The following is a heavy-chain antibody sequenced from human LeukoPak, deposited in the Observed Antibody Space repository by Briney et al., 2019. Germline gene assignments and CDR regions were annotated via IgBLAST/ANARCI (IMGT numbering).Heavy chain of an antibody. J-gene: IGHJ5*02. Sequence: ASVKVSCKASGYTFSNYYMHWVRQAPGQGLEWMGWINPNSGGTNYAQKFQGRVTMTRDTSISTAYMELSRLRSDDTAVYYCARADYYGSGNKNWFDPWGQGTLVTVSS. CDR2: INPNSGGT. CDR3: ARADYYGSGNKNWFDP. CDR1: GYTFSNYY. V-gene: IGHV1-2*02. D-gene: IGHD3-10*01.